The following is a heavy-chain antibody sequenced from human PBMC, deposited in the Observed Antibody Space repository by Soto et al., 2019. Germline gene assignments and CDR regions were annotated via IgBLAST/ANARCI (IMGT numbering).Heavy chain of an antibody. CDR1: GGSISSGDYY. D-gene: IGHD1-20*01. CDR2: IYYSGST. J-gene: IGHJ4*02. CDR3: ARTNWNNFDY. V-gene: IGHV4-30-4*01. Sequence: SETRSLTCTVSGGSISSGDYYWSWIRQPPGKGLEWIGYIYYSGSTYYNPSLKSRVTISVDTSKNQFSLKLSSVTAADTAVYYCARTNWNNFDYWGQGTLVTVSS.